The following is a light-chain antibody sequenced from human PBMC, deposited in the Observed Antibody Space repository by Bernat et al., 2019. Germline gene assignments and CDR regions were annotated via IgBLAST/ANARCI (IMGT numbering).Light chain of an antibody. CDR1: NIGSKS. CDR2: YDR. V-gene: IGLV3-21*01. J-gene: IGLJ2*01. CDR3: QVWDSRDTPTVV. Sequence: SYVLTQPPSVSVAPGNTARITCGGSNIGSKSVHWYQQKPGQAPVVVISYDRDRPSGIPERFSGSNSGNTATLTISRVEVGDEADYACQVWDSRDTPTVVVGGGTKLTVL.